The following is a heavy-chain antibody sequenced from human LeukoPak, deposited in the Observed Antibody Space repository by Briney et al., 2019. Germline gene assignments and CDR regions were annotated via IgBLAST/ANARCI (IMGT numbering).Heavy chain of an antibody. D-gene: IGHD1-26*01. Sequence: GRSLRLSCAASGFTFDDYAMPWVRHAPGKGLEWVSGISWNSGSIGYADSVKGRFTISRDNAKNSLYLQMNSLRAEDTALYYCAKDRSTGSYYPYYYYGMDVWGQGTTVTVSS. V-gene: IGHV3-9*01. CDR1: GFTFDDYA. CDR3: AKDRSTGSYYPYYYYGMDV. J-gene: IGHJ6*02. CDR2: ISWNSGSI.